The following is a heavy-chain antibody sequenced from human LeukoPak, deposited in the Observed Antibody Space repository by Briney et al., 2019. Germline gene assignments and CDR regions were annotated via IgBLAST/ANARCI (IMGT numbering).Heavy chain of an antibody. J-gene: IGHJ4*02. D-gene: IGHD1-26*01. CDR3: ARDTSGSYYFPLRWGRQVGFDY. CDR2: IKQDGSEK. CDR1: GFTFSSYW. V-gene: IGHV3-7*01. Sequence: PGGSLRLSCAASGFTFSSYWMPWVSQAPGKGLEWVANIKQDGSEKYYVDSVKGRFTISRDNAKNSLYLQMNSLRAEDTAVYYCARDTSGSYYFPLRWGRQVGFDYWGQGTLVTVSS.